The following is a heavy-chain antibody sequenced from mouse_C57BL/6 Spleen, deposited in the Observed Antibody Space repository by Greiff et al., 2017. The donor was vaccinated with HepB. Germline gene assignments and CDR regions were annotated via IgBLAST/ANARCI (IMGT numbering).Heavy chain of an antibody. Sequence: QVQLKQPGAELVRPGSSVKLSCKASGYTFTSYWMHWVKQRPIQGLEWIGNIDPSDSETHYNQKFKDKATLTVDKSSSTAYRQLSSLTSEDSAVYYCARDDYRKGYYAMDYWGQGTSVTVSS. V-gene: IGHV1-52*01. J-gene: IGHJ4*01. CDR1: GYTFTSYW. D-gene: IGHD2-12*01. CDR2: IDPSDSET. CDR3: ARDDYRKGYYAMDY.